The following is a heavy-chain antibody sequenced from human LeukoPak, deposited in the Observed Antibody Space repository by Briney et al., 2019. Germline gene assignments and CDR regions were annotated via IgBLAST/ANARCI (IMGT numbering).Heavy chain of an antibody. Sequence: PGGSLRLSCAASGFTFSSYNMNWVRQAPGKGLEWVSFIGSRSSTIYYADSVKGRFTISRDNSKNTLYLQMNSLRAEDTAVYYCASLLGATVYYYYGMDVWGQGTTVTVSS. CDR3: ASLLGATVYYYYGMDV. V-gene: IGHV3-48*01. CDR2: IGSRSSTI. D-gene: IGHD1-26*01. J-gene: IGHJ6*02. CDR1: GFTFSSYN.